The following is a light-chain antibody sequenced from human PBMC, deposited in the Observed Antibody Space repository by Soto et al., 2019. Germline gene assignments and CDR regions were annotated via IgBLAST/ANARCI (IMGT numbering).Light chain of an antibody. Sequence: DIVLTQSPGTLSVSPGERATLSCRASQTISSNYLAWYQQKPGQPPSLVIYGTSSRATGIPDRFSGSGSGTDFTLTISSLEPEDSAIYYCQQYISWTFGQGTKVEIK. CDR2: GTS. V-gene: IGKV3-20*01. J-gene: IGKJ1*01. CDR3: QQYISWT. CDR1: QTISSNY.